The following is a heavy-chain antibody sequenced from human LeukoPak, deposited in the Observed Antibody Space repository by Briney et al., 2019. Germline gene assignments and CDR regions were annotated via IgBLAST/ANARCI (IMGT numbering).Heavy chain of an antibody. CDR3: ASGVAYSSAWSPLFDS. V-gene: IGHV4-59*08. J-gene: IGHJ5*01. CDR2: IYYTGRT. Sequence: SETLSLTCTVSGGAISSYYWSCAPQSPGEGLECIVDIYYTGRTNYSPSLKSRVTISLDTSKTQFSLQLTPVTAADKAVYYCASGVAYSSAWSPLFDSWGQGTLVTVSS. D-gene: IGHD6-19*01. CDR1: GGAISSYY.